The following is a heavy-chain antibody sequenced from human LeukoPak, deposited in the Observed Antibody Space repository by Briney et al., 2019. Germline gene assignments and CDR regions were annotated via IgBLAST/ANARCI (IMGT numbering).Heavy chain of an antibody. CDR2: IYYSGST. J-gene: IGHJ4*02. Sequence: ASETLSLTCTVSGGSISSYYWSWIRQPPGKGLEWIGYIYYSGSTNYNPSIKSRVTISVDTSKNQFSLKLSSVTAADTAVYYCARYVIAAAGYYFDYWGQGTLVTVSS. D-gene: IGHD6-13*01. CDR1: GGSISSYY. CDR3: ARYVIAAAGYYFDY. V-gene: IGHV4-59*08.